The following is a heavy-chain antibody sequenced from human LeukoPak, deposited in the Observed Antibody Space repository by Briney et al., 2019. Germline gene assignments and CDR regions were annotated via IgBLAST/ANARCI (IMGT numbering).Heavy chain of an antibody. CDR3: ARSITIFGVFDY. Sequence: SETLSLTCAVYGGSFSGYYWSWIRQPAGKGLEWIGRIYTSGSTNYNPSPRSRVTMSVDTSKNQFSLKLSSVTAADTAVYYCARSITIFGVFDYWGQGTLVTVSS. CDR2: IYTSGST. D-gene: IGHD3-3*01. V-gene: IGHV4-59*10. CDR1: GGSFSGYY. J-gene: IGHJ4*02.